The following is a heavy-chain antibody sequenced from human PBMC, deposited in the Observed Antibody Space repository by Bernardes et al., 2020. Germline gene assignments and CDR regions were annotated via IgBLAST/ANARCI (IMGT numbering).Heavy chain of an antibody. CDR2: INHSGST. CDR1: GGSFSGYY. V-gene: IGHV4-34*01. J-gene: IGHJ4*02. Sequence: SETLSPTCAVYGGSFSGYYWSWIRQPPGKGLEWIGEINHSGSTNYNPSLKSRVTISVDTSKNQFSLKLSSVTAADTAVYYCARGGPGIAVAAKRGGFYFDYWGQGTLVTVSS. CDR3: ARGGPGIAVAAKRGGFYFDY. D-gene: IGHD6-13*01.